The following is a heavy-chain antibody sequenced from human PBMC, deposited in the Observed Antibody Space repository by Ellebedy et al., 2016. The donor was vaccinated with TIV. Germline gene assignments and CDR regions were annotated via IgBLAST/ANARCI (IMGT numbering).Heavy chain of an antibody. D-gene: IGHD6-13*01. CDR3: ARLGVIAAAGASDY. Sequence: PGGSLRLSCAASGFTFSGYYMSWFRQAPGKGLEWIAYISYSGDLMYYADSVKGRFTTSRDNAENSLYLQMNSLRAEDTAVYYCARLGVIAAAGASDYWGQGTLVSVSS. J-gene: IGHJ4*02. CDR2: ISYSGDLM. CDR1: GFTFSGYY. V-gene: IGHV3-11*01.